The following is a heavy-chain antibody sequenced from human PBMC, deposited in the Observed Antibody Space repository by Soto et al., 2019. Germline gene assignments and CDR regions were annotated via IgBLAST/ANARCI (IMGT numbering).Heavy chain of an antibody. D-gene: IGHD5-18*01. CDR2: IIPIFGTA. CDR3: ARDLGTAMTTGYYYGMDV. CDR1: GGTFSSYA. V-gene: IGHV1-69*13. J-gene: IGHJ6*02. Sequence: SVKVSCKASGGTFSSYAISWVRQAPGQGLEWMGGIIPIFGTANYAQKFQGRVTITADESTSTAYMELSSLRSEDTAVYYCARDLGTAMTTGYYYGMDVWRQGTTVTVSS.